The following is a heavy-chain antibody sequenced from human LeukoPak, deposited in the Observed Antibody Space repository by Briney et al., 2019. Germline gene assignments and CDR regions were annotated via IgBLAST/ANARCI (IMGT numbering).Heavy chain of an antibody. CDR1: GGSLSGYY. J-gene: IGHJ3*02. CDR3: ARHVIVGAGAFDI. Sequence: PSETLSLTCTVSGGSLSGYYWSWIRQPPGKGLEWIGYIYYSGSTNYNPSLKSRVTISVDTSKNQFSLKLSSVTAADTAVYYCARHVIVGAGAFDIWGQGTVVTVSS. V-gene: IGHV4-59*08. D-gene: IGHD1-26*01. CDR2: IYYSGST.